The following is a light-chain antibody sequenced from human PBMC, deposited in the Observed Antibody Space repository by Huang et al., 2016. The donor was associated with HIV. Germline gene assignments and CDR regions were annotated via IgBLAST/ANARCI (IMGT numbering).Light chain of an antibody. Sequence: EILLTQSPATLSVSPGAGATLSCRASQTVSEHLAWFQQRPGQAPRLLIYGASNRATGIPARFSGRGSGTEFSLTITNLQSDDFALYFCHQYYTLPRTFGHGTKVEIK. J-gene: IGKJ1*01. V-gene: IGKV3-15*01. CDR1: QTVSEH. CDR2: GAS. CDR3: HQYYTLPRT.